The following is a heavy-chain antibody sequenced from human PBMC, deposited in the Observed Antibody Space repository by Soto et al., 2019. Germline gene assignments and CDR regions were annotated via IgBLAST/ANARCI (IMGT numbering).Heavy chain of an antibody. CDR1: GYSISSSNW. CDR2: IYYSGTT. Sequence: QVQLQESGPGLVKPSDTLSLTCAVSGYSISSSNWWGWIRQPPGKGLEWIGYIYYSGTTYYNPSLKRRVTMSVDTSKNQFALKLTSVSAVHTAVYYCAGREIQGPINYWGQGTLVTVSS. J-gene: IGHJ4*02. V-gene: IGHV4-28*01. D-gene: IGHD1-26*01. CDR3: AGREIQGPINY.